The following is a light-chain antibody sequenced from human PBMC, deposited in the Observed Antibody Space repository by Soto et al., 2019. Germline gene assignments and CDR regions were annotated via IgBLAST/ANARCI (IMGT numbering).Light chain of an antibody. V-gene: IGLV1-47*01. CDR2: RNN. CDR1: SSNIGSNY. J-gene: IGLJ2*01. Sequence: QSVLTQPPSASGTPGQRVTISCSGSSSNIGSNYVYWYQQLPGTPPKLLIYRNNQRHSGVPDRFSGSKSGTSASLAISGLRSEDEADYYCAAWDDSLSGVVFGGGTKLTVL. CDR3: AAWDDSLSGVV.